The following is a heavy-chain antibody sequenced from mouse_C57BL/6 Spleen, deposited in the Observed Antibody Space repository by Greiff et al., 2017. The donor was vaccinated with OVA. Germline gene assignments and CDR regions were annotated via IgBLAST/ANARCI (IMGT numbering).Heavy chain of an antibody. D-gene: IGHD2-4*01. V-gene: IGHV5-17*01. J-gene: IGHJ3*01. Sequence: EVQLVESGGGLVKPGGSLKLSCAASGFTFSDYGMHWVRQAPEKGLEWVAYISSGSSTIYYADTVKGRFTISRDNAKNTLFLQMTSLRSEDTAMYYCARPTYDYPAWFAYWGQGTLVTVSA. CDR3: ARPTYDYPAWFAY. CDR1: GFTFSDYG. CDR2: ISSGSSTI.